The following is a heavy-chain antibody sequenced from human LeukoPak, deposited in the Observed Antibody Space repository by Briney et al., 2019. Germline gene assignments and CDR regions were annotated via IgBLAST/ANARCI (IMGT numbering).Heavy chain of an antibody. V-gene: IGHV3-23*01. CDR1: GFTFSTYA. J-gene: IGHJ4*02. CDR2: ISGGGTGT. D-gene: IGHD6-13*01. Sequence: GSLRLSCAASGFTFSTYAMSWVRQAPGKGLEWVSAISGGGTGTYYADSVKGRFTISRDNSKNTLHLQMKRLRAEDTAVYHCAKDSIAAAGNVNYFDYWGQGTPVTVSS. CDR3: AKDSIAAAGNVNYFDY.